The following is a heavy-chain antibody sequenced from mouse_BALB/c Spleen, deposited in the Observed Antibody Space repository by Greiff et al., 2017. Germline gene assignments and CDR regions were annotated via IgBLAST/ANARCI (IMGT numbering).Heavy chain of an antibody. J-gene: IGHJ1*01. Sequence: VQLQQSGAELVRPGVSVKISCKGSGYTFTDYAMHWVKQSHAKSLEWIGVISTYYGDASYNQKFKGKATMTVDKSSSTAYMELARLTSEDSAIYYCATDYGSSYDWYFDVWGAGTTVTVSS. CDR3: ATDYGSSYDWYFDV. CDR2: ISTYYGDA. D-gene: IGHD1-1*01. V-gene: IGHV1S137*01. CDR1: GYTFTDYA.